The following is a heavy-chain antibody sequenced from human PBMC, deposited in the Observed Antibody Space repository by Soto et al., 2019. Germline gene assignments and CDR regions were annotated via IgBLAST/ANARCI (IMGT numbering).Heavy chain of an antibody. CDR2: ISFNGLSQ. J-gene: IGHJ3*01. Sequence: QELLVESGGGVVHPGKSLRLSCAASGFTFSSFAMHWVRQAPGKGLEWVSVISFNGLSQFYPDSIRGRFTISRDNSKNTLYLQLDSLRPDDTAVYYCARGGRGLRGAFDVWGQGTEVSVS. D-gene: IGHD3-16*01. CDR1: GFTFSSFA. CDR3: ARGGRGLRGAFDV. V-gene: IGHV3-30*03.